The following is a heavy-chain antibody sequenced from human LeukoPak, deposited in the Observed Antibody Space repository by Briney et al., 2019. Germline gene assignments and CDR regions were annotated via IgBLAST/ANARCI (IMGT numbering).Heavy chain of an antibody. CDR2: ISGSGGST. CDR1: GFTFSSYA. D-gene: IGHD5-24*01. Sequence: PGGSLRLSCAASGFTFSSYAMSWVRQAPGKGLEWVSAISGSGGSTYYADSVKGRFTISRDNSKNTLYLQMNSLRAEDTAVYYCAKGTSRDGYNYPYFDYWGQGTLVTVSS. V-gene: IGHV3-23*01. CDR3: AKGTSRDGYNYPYFDY. J-gene: IGHJ4*02.